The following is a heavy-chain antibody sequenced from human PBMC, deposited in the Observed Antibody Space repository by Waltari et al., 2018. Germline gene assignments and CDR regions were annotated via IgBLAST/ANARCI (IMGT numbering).Heavy chain of an antibody. Sequence: EVQLVESGGGLVQPGRSLRLSCAASGFTFDDYAMHWVRQAQGKGLEWVSGISWNSGSIGYADSVKGRFTISRDNAKNSLYLQMNSLRAEDMALYYCAKDIEMATITGAFDIWGQGTMVTVSS. CDR2: ISWNSGSI. D-gene: IGHD5-12*01. CDR3: AKDIEMATITGAFDI. J-gene: IGHJ3*02. CDR1: GFTFDDYA. V-gene: IGHV3-9*03.